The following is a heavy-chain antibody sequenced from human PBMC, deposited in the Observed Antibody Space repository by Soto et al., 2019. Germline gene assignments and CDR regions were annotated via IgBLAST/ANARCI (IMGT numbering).Heavy chain of an antibody. J-gene: IGHJ4*02. CDR1: GGTFSSYA. D-gene: IGHD6-19*01. Sequence: SVKVSCKASGGTFSSYAISWVRQAPGQGLEWMGGIIPIFGTANYAQKFQGRVTITADKSTSTAYMELSSLRSEDTAVYYCAKHQQQLPQGVSSGWHRNSLGLLAQSLDYWGQGTLVTVSS. CDR2: IIPIFGTA. V-gene: IGHV1-69*06. CDR3: AKHQQQLPQGVSSGWHRNSLGLLAQSLDY.